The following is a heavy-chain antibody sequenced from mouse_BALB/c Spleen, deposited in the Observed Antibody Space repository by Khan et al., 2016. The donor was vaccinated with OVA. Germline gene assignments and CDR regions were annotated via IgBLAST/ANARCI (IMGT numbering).Heavy chain of an antibody. V-gene: IGHV9-3-1*01. CDR1: GYTFTKNG. CDR3: ARVGYAGTMDS. CDR2: INTYTGEP. Sequence: QVQLKQSGPELKKPGEPVKISCKASGYTFTKNGMNWAKQAPGKGLKWMGWINTYTGEPTYADDFRGRFAFSLEPSASTAYLQINNLKNEDTATXFCARVGYAGTMDSWGQGTSVTVSP. D-gene: IGHD2-14*01. J-gene: IGHJ4*01.